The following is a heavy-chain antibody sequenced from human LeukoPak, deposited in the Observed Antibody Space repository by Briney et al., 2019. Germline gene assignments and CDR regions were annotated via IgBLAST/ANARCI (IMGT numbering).Heavy chain of an antibody. V-gene: IGHV1-2*06. Sequence: ASVKVSCKASGYTFTGYYMHWVRQAPGQGLEWMGRINPNSGGTNYAQKFQGRVTMTRDTSISTAYMELSRLRSDDTAVYYCARTYYYDSSGYPHFDYWGQGTLVTVSS. CDR3: ARTYYYDSSGYPHFDY. CDR1: GYTFTGYY. CDR2: INPNSGGT. D-gene: IGHD3-22*01. J-gene: IGHJ4*02.